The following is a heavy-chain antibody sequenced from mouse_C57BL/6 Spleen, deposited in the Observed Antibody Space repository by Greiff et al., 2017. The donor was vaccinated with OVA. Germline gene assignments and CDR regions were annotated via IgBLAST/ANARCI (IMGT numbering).Heavy chain of an antibody. CDR3: ARDRGSQLYYFDY. D-gene: IGHD4-1*02. V-gene: IGHV5-4*01. Sequence: EVKVEESGGGLVKPGGSLKLSCAASGFTFSSYAMSWVRQTPEKRLEWVATISDGGSYTYYPDNVKGRFTISRDNAKNNLYLQMSHLKSEDTAMYYCARDRGSQLYYFDYWGQGTTLTVSS. J-gene: IGHJ2*01. CDR1: GFTFSSYA. CDR2: ISDGGSYT.